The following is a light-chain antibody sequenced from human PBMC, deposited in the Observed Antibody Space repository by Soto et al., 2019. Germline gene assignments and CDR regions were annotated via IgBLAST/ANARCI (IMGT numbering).Light chain of an antibody. Sequence: QSALTQPASVSGSPGQSITISCTGTSSDVGSFNLVSWYQQHPGKAPKLMIYEGSKRPSGVSIRFSGSKSGNTASLTISGLQAEDEADYYCCSYGGPKNPYVFGNGTKVTVL. J-gene: IGLJ1*01. CDR3: CSYGGPKNPYV. V-gene: IGLV2-23*01. CDR1: SSDVGSFNL. CDR2: EGS.